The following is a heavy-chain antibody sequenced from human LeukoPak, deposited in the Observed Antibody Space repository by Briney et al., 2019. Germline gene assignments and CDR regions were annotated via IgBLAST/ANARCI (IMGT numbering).Heavy chain of an antibody. D-gene: IGHD2-2*01. CDR1: GYTFTDNY. CDR2: INPKTGGT. CDR3: ARDGPGYCSPTSCSDNWFDP. V-gene: IGHV1-2*06. Sequence: ASVKVSCKASGYTFTDNYIHWVRQAPGQGLEWMVRINPKTGGTNYAQKFQGRVTMTTDTSISTAYMDLSSLRSDDTAVYICARDGPGYCSPTSCSDNWFDPWGQGALVTVSS. J-gene: IGHJ5*02.